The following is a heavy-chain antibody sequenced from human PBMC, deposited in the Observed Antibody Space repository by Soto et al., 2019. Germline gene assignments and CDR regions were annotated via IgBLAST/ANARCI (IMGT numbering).Heavy chain of an antibody. J-gene: IGHJ6*02. CDR2: INPSGGST. CDR1: GYTFTSYY. CDR3: ARDKVLRFLEWSQHGMDV. D-gene: IGHD3-3*01. V-gene: IGHV1-46*01. Sequence: ASVKVSCKASGYTFTSYYMHWVRQAPGQGLEWMGIINPSGGSTSYAQKFQGRVTMTRDTSTSTAYMELSSLRSDDTAVYYCARDKVLRFLEWSQHGMDVWGQGTTVTVSS.